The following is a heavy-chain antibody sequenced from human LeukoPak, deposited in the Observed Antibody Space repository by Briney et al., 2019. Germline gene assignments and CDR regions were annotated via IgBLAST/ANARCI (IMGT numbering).Heavy chain of an antibody. D-gene: IGHD5-12*01. V-gene: IGHV3-48*01. Sequence: GGSLRLSCAASGFTFSSYGMTWVRQAPGKGLEWVSYISSSSSTIYYADSVKGRFTISRDNAKNSLYLQLNSLRAEDTAVYYCARVPNGGYDSGNFAYWGQGTLVTVSS. CDR2: ISSSSSTI. CDR1: GFTFSSYG. J-gene: IGHJ4*02. CDR3: ARVPNGGYDSGNFAY.